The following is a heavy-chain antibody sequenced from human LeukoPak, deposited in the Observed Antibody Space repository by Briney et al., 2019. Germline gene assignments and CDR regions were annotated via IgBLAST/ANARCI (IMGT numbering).Heavy chain of an antibody. CDR2: ISGSGGST. D-gene: IGHD3-22*01. Sequence: GGSLRLSCAASGFTFSSYAMSWVRQAPGKGLVWVSAISGSGGSTYYADSVKGRFTISRDNSKNTLYLQMNSLRAEDTAVYYCAKDSAGEYYDSSGYYAWGQGTLVTVSS. CDR3: AKDSAGEYYDSSGYYA. V-gene: IGHV3-23*01. CDR1: GFTFSSYA. J-gene: IGHJ5*02.